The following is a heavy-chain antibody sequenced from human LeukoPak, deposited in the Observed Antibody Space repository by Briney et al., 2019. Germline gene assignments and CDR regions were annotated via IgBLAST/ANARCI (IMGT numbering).Heavy chain of an antibody. Sequence: PGGSLRLSCAASGFTFSSYGMHWVRQAPGKGLEWVAVIWYDGSNEYYADSVKGRFTISRDNSKNTLYLQMNSLRAEDTAVYYCARRSEDSSGYYYPSGGDYWGQGTLVTVSS. J-gene: IGHJ4*02. CDR1: GFTFSSYG. CDR2: IWYDGSNE. D-gene: IGHD3-22*01. CDR3: ARRSEDSSGYYYPSGGDY. V-gene: IGHV3-33*01.